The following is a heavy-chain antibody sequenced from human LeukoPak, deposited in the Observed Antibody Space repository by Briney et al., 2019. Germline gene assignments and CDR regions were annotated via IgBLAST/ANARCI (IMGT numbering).Heavy chain of an antibody. J-gene: IGHJ4*02. Sequence: ASVKVSRKASGYTFTSYDINWVRQATGQGLEWMGWMNPNSGNTGYAQEFQGRVTMTRTTSISTAYMELSSLRSEDTAVYYCARAMAVTMRDYYFDYWGQGTLVTVSS. V-gene: IGHV1-8*01. CDR2: MNPNSGNT. CDR3: ARAMAVTMRDYYFDY. D-gene: IGHD3-22*01. CDR1: GYTFTSYD.